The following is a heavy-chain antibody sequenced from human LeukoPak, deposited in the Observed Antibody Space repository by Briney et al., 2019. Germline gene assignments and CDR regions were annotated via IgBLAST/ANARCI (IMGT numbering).Heavy chain of an antibody. CDR2: TYYRSKWYN. CDR1: GDSVSSNSGA. D-gene: IGHD6-19*01. Sequence: SQTLSLTCAISGDSVSSNSGAWNWIRQSPSRGLEWLGRTYYRSKWYNDYAASVKSRVTINPDTTKNQFSLQLISVTPEDTAVYYCARDGPQGVGWLGYWGQGTLITVSS. V-gene: IGHV6-1*01. CDR3: ARDGPQGVGWLGY. J-gene: IGHJ4*02.